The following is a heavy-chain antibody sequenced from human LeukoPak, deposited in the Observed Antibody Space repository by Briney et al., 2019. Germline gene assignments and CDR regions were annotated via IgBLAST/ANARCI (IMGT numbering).Heavy chain of an antibody. CDR3: ARNCDFWSGYYDY. D-gene: IGHD3-3*01. J-gene: IGHJ4*02. V-gene: IGHV3-66*02. CDR2: IYSGGST. CDR1: GFTVSSNY. Sequence: GGSLRLSCAASGFTVSSNYMSWVRQAPGKGLEWVSVIYSGGSTYYADSVKGRFTISRDNSKNTLYLQMNSLRAEDTAVYYCARNCDFWSGYYDYWGQGTLVTVSS.